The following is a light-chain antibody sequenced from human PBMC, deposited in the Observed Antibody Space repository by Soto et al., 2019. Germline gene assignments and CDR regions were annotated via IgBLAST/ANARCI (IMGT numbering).Light chain of an antibody. V-gene: IGLV2-8*01. J-gene: IGLJ1*01. Sequence: GLTEAPSTCGAPGQSGTISCTGTSSDVGGYNFVSWHQQYPGKAPKLMIYEVSKRPSGVPDRFSGSKSGNTASLTVSGLQAEDEADYYCSSYAGSDNYVFGTGTKVTVL. CDR1: SSDVGGYNF. CDR2: EVS. CDR3: SSYAGSDNYV.